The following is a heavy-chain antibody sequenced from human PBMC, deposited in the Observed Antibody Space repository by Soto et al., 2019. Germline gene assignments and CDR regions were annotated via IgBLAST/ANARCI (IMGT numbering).Heavy chain of an antibody. J-gene: IGHJ5*02. CDR2: ISAYNGNT. V-gene: IGHV1-18*04. CDR1: GYTLTSYG. D-gene: IGHD6-19*01. Sequence: ASVKVSCKASGYTLTSYGISWVRQAPGQGLEWMGWISAYNGNTNYAQKLQGRVTMTTDTSTSTAYMELRSLRSDDTAVYYCARGYSSGWSLDWFDPWGQGTLVTVSS. CDR3: ARGYSSGWSLDWFDP.